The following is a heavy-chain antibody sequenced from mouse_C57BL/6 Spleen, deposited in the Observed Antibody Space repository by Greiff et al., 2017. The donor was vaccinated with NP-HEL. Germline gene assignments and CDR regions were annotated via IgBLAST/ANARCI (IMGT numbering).Heavy chain of an antibody. V-gene: IGHV3-6*01. CDR2: ISYDGSN. CDR3: AREDYGS. J-gene: IGHJ3*01. Sequence: EVQLQESGPGLVKPSQSLSLTCSVTGYSITSGYYWNWIRQFPGNKLEWMGYISYDGSNNYNPSLKNRISITRDTSKNQFFLKLNSVTTEDTATYYCAREDYGSWGQGTLVTVSA. D-gene: IGHD1-1*01. CDR1: GYSITSGYY.